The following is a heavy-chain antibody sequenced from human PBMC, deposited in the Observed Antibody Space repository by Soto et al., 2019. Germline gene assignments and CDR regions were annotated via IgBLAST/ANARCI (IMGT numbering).Heavy chain of an antibody. CDR1: GGSISSYY. CDR2: IYYSGST. J-gene: IGHJ3*02. V-gene: IGHV4-59*01. Sequence: PSETLSLTCTVSGGSISSYYWSWIRHPPGKGLEWIGYIYYSGSTNYNPSLKSRVTISVDTSKNQFSLKLSSVTAADTAVYYCARQIAAPRPVLGAFDIWGQGTMVTVSS. CDR3: ARQIAAPRPVLGAFDI. D-gene: IGHD6-13*01.